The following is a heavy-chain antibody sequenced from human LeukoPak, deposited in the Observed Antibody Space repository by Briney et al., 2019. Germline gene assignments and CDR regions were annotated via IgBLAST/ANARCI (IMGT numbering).Heavy chain of an antibody. D-gene: IGHD3-16*02. CDR1: GGTFSSYA. Sequence: SVKVSCKASGGTFSSYAISWVRQAPGQGLEWMGGIIPIFGTANYAQKFQGRVTITADKSTSTAYMELSSLRSEDTAVYYCATADYVWGSYRPTAFDIWGQGTMVTVSS. CDR3: ATADYVWGSYRPTAFDI. CDR2: IIPIFGTA. V-gene: IGHV1-69*06. J-gene: IGHJ3*02.